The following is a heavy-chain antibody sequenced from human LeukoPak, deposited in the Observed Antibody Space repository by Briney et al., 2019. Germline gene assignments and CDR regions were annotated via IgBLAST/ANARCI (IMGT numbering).Heavy chain of an antibody. V-gene: IGHV1-18*01. Sequence: ASVKVSCEASGYTFTSYGISWVRQAPGQGLEWMGWISAYNGNTNYAQKLQGRVTMTTDPSTSTAYMELRSLRSDDTAVYYCARAPPPYSWNLRYYYGMDVWGQGTTVTVSS. CDR2: ISAYNGNT. CDR3: ARAPPPYSWNLRYYYGMDV. J-gene: IGHJ6*02. CDR1: GYTFTSYG. D-gene: IGHD1-7*01.